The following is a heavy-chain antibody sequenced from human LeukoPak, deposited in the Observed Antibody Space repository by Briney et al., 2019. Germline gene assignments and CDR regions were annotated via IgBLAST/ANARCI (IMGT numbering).Heavy chain of an antibody. CDR1: GFTFDDYA. CDR3: AKDINPDMVYYGSGDFDY. J-gene: IGHJ4*02. V-gene: IGHV3-9*01. CDR2: ISWNSGSI. D-gene: IGHD3-10*01. Sequence: PGRSLRLSCAASGFTFDDYAMHWVRQAPGKGLEWVSGISWNSGSIGYADSVKGRFTISRDNAKNSLYLQMNSLRAEDTALYYCAKDINPDMVYYGSGDFDYWGQGTLVTVSS.